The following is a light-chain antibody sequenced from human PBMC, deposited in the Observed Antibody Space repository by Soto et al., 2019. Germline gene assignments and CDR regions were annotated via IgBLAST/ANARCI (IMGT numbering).Light chain of an antibody. CDR2: GAS. J-gene: IGKJ1*01. V-gene: IGKV3-20*01. Sequence: ETVLTQSPGTLSLSPGERATLFCRASQSVSSNYLAWYQQKPGQAPRLLIYGASSRATGIPDRFSGSGSGTDFILTISRLEPEDSAVYYCQQHGSSPPSWTFGQGTKVEIK. CDR3: QQHGSSPPSWT. CDR1: QSVSSNY.